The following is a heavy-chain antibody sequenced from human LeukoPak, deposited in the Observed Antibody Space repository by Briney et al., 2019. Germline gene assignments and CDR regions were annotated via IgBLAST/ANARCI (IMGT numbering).Heavy chain of an antibody. Sequence: PSETLSLTCIVSGGSISSSSYYWGWIRQPPGKGLEWIGTIYYTGSTYYNPSLESRVTISIDTSKNQFSLRLSSVTAADTAVYYCAREQAAAGYYFDYWGQGTLVTVSS. CDR2: IYYTGST. V-gene: IGHV4-39*07. CDR1: GGSISSSSYY. CDR3: AREQAAAGYYFDY. D-gene: IGHD6-13*01. J-gene: IGHJ4*02.